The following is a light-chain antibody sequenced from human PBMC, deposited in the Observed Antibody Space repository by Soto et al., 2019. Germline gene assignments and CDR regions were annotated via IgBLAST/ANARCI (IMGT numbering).Light chain of an antibody. CDR1: SSNIGAGYD. CDR2: GNT. CDR3: QSHDSSLNSWV. J-gene: IGLJ3*02. V-gene: IGLV1-40*01. Sequence: VVTQPPSMSGAPGQRVTISCTGSSSNIGAGYDVHWYQHLPGTAPKLLIYGNTNRPSGVPDRFSGSKSGTSASLAITGLQAEDEADYYCQSHDSSLNSWVFGGGTKLTVL.